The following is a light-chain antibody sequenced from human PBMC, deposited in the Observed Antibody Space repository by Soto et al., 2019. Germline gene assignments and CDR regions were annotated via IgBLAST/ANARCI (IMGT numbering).Light chain of an antibody. V-gene: IGKV3-11*01. Sequence: EIVMTQSPATLSVSPGERATLPCRTSQSVSSNLAWYQQKPGQAPRLLIYDASNRATGIPARFSGSGSGTDFTLTISDVQPEDFAVYYCHQRQSWPRTFGQGTKVDIK. CDR1: QSVSSN. J-gene: IGKJ1*01. CDR2: DAS. CDR3: HQRQSWPRT.